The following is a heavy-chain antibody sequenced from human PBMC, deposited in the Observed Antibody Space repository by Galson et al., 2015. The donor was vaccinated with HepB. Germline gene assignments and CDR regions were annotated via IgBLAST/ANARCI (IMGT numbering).Heavy chain of an antibody. CDR3: ARSPQEASSGYYSGGGWFDP. D-gene: IGHD3-22*01. J-gene: IGHJ5*02. V-gene: IGHV1-69*06. Sequence: SVKVSCKASGGTFSSYAISWVRQAPGQGLEWMGGIIPIFGTANYAQKFQGRVTITADKSTSTAYMELSSLRSEDTAVYYCARSPQEASSGYYSGGGWFDPWGQGTLVTVSS. CDR1: GGTFSSYA. CDR2: IIPIFGTA.